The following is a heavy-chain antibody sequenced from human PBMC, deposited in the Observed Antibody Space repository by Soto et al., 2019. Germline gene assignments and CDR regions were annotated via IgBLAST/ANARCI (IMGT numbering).Heavy chain of an antibody. D-gene: IGHD3-9*01. V-gene: IGHV3-30*18. CDR3: AKDGVLAGYYRYYYYYMDV. CDR1: GFTFSSYG. CDR2: ISYDGSNK. Sequence: QVQLVESGGGVVQPGRSLRLSCAASGFTFSSYGMHWVRQAPGKGLEWVAVISYDGSNKYYADSVKGRLTISRDNSKNMLYLQMNSLRAEDTAVYYCAKDGVLAGYYRYYYYYMDVWGKGTTVTVSS. J-gene: IGHJ6*03.